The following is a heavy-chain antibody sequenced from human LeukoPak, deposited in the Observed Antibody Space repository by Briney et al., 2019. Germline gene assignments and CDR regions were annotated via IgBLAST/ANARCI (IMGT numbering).Heavy chain of an antibody. D-gene: IGHD1-7*01. CDR2: IWYDGSNK. CDR1: GFTFSSYG. V-gene: IGHV3-33*06. CDR3: VKSSILTGTTVYFDY. J-gene: IGHJ4*02. Sequence: GRSLRLSCAASGFTFSSYGMHWVRQAPGKGLEWVAVIWYDGSNKYYADSVKGRFTISRDNSKNTLYLQMNSLRAEDTAVYYCVKSSILTGTTVYFDYWGQGTLVTVSS.